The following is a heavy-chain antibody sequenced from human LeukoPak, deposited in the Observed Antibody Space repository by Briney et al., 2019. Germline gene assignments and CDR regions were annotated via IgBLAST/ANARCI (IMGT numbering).Heavy chain of an antibody. CDR2: IYTSGST. V-gene: IGHV4-4*07. J-gene: IGHJ4*02. CDR1: GGSISSYY. CDR3: ARGADSSGYQLPFDY. Sequence: SETLSLTCTVSGGSISSYYWSWIRQPAGKGLEWIGRIYTSGSTNYNPSLKSRVTMSVDTSKNQSSLKLSSVTAADTAVYYCARGADSSGYQLPFDYWGQGTLVTVSS. D-gene: IGHD3-22*01.